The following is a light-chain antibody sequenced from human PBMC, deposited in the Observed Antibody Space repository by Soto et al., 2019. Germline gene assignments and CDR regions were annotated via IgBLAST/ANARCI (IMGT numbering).Light chain of an antibody. V-gene: IGLV1-47*01. J-gene: IGLJ1*01. CDR1: TSNIGSNH. CDR3: ASWDGSLSASV. Sequence: QSVLAQPPSASGTPGQRVTISCSGSTSNIGSNHVYWYQQVPGTAPKLLISANNQRPSGVPDRFSGSKSDTSASLAIGGLRSADEAVYYRASWDGSLSASVFGPGTKLTVL. CDR2: ANN.